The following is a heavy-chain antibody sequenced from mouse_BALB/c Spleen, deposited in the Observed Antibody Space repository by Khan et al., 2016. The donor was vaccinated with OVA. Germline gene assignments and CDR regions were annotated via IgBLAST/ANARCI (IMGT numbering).Heavy chain of an antibody. CDR3: ARDDGGGNDAMDY. J-gene: IGHJ4*01. V-gene: IGHV2-9*02. CDR2: IWAGGST. CDR1: GFSLTTSA. Sequence: QVQLKESGPGLVAPSQSLSITCTVSGFSLTTSAIHWVRQPTGKGLEWLGVIWAGGSTNYNSALMSRPILSKDNSKSQVFLKMNSLQIVDTAMYYCARDDGGGNDAMDYWGQGTSVTVSS. D-gene: IGHD2-1*01.